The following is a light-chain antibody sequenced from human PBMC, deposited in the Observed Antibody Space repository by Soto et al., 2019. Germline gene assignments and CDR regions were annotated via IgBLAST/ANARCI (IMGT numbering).Light chain of an antibody. J-gene: IGKJ3*01. CDR2: GAS. Sequence: EVVLMQSPGTLSLSPGERATLSCRSSQSVSSNYVAWFHQKPGQAPRLLIYGASSRATGVPDRFSASGSGTDFTLTISRLEPEDFAVYYCQQYGRSPFTFGPGTKVDIK. CDR3: QQYGRSPFT. V-gene: IGKV3-20*01. CDR1: QSVSSNY.